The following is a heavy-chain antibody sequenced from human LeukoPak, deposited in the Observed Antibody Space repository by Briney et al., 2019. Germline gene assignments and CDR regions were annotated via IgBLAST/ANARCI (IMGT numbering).Heavy chain of an antibody. J-gene: IGHJ6*03. D-gene: IGHD2-2*01. CDR1: RFPFSSHW. CDR3: AREGYQFLSNNYYYHIDV. CDR2: IKQDGSEK. V-gene: IGHV3-7*01. Sequence: GGSLRLSCAASRFPFSSHWMSWVRQAPGKGLEWVGNIKQDGSEKYYVDSVKGRFTISRDNAKNSLYLQMNGLRAEDTAVYYCAREGYQFLSNNYYYHIDVWGKGTTVTVSS.